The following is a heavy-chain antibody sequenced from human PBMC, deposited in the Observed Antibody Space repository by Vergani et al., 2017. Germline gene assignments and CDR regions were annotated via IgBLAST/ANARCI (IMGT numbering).Heavy chain of an antibody. V-gene: IGHV3-53*01. J-gene: IGHJ6*02. CDR1: GFTVSSNY. CDR3: ARDHPWYGDGHYYYGMDV. Sequence: EVQLVESGGGLIQPGGSLRLSCAASGFTVSSNYMSWVRQAPGKGLEWVSVIYSGGSTYYADSVKGRFTISRDNSKNTLYLQMNSLRAEDTAVYYCARDHPWYGDGHYYYGMDVWGQGTTVTVSS. D-gene: IGHD4-17*01. CDR2: IYSGGST.